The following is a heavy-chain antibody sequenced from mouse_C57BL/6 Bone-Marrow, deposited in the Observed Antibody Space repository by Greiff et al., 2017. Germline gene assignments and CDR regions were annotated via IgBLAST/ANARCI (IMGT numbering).Heavy chain of an antibody. CDR3: SSWAYWGHYDMDY. D-gene: IGHD4-1*01. CDR2: INPSSGYT. V-gene: IGHV1-7*01. CDR1: GYTFTSYW. J-gene: IGHJ4*01. Sequence: QVQLQQSGAELAKPGASVKLSCKASGYTFTSYWMHWVKQRPGQGLEWIGYINPSSGYTKYNQKFKDKATLTADTSSITAYMQLSSLTSEDSAVYYCSSWAYWGHYDMDYWGQGTSVTVSS.